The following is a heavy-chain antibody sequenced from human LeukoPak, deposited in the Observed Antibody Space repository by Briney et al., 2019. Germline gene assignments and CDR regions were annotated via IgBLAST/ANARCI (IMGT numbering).Heavy chain of an antibody. V-gene: IGHV4-34*01. CDR3: ARHEVVPAAIVAYYYYGMDV. CDR1: GGSFSGYY. D-gene: IGHD2-2*02. Sequence: PSETLSLTCAVYGGSFSGYYWSWIRQPPGKGLEWIGEINHSGTTNYNPSLKSRVTISVDTSKNQFSLKLSSVTAADTAVYYCARHEVVPAAIVAYYYYGMDVWGQGTTVTVSS. J-gene: IGHJ6*02. CDR2: INHSGTT.